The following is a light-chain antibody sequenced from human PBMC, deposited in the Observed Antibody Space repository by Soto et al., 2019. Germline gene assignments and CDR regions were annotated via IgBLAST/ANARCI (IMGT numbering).Light chain of an antibody. CDR3: KQYGGSMYT. V-gene: IGKV3-20*01. CDR1: QSVTSSY. Sequence: EIVLTQSPGTLSLSPGERATLSCRASQSVTSSYLAWYQHKPGQAPRLLIYGASNRATGIPDRFSGSGSGTDFTLTISRLESEDFAVYYCKQYGGSMYTFGKGTKLEIK. CDR2: GAS. J-gene: IGKJ2*01.